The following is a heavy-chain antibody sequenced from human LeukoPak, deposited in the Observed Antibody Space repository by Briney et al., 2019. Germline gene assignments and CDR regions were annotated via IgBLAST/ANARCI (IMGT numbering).Heavy chain of an antibody. CDR1: GFTFSRYW. CDR3: AGDFGISEVY. J-gene: IGHJ4*02. Sequence: QTGGSLRLSCAASGFTFSRYWMHWVRQAPGKGPVWVSRMNSDGSSTSYADPVKGRFTISRDNAKNTLYLQMNSLRAEDTAVYYCAGDFGISEVYWGQGTLVTVSS. D-gene: IGHD1-20*01. V-gene: IGHV3-74*01. CDR2: MNSDGSST.